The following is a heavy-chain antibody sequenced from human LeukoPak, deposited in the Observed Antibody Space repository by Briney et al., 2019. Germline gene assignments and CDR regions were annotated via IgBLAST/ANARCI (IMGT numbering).Heavy chain of an antibody. J-gene: IGHJ5*02. D-gene: IGHD1-7*01. CDR1: GRSVSSGDY. CDR3: VKDKDWNSRGFDP. V-gene: IGHV4-38-2*02. Sequence: SETLSLTCSVSGRSVSSGDYWGWIRQPPGKGLEWIGSIYYSGSTYYNPSLKSRVTISVHTSKNHFSLRLSSVAAADTAVYYCVKDKDWNSRGFDPWGQGTLVTVSS. CDR2: IYYSGST.